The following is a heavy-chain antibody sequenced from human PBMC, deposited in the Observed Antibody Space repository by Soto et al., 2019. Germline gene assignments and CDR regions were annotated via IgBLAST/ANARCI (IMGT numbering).Heavy chain of an antibody. D-gene: IGHD3-10*01. CDR2: ISRFSDRT. Sequence: GGSLSISCSASGFNFNSYTMNWVRQAPGKGLEWVSSISRFSDRTYYADSVKGGFAIFRANAENSVYLQVNSLRAEDTADYHCAKLGAYFWEFDYFDYWGQGTPVTVSS. CDR3: AKLGAYFWEFDYFDY. J-gene: IGHJ4*02. V-gene: IGHV3-21*06. CDR1: GFNFNSYT.